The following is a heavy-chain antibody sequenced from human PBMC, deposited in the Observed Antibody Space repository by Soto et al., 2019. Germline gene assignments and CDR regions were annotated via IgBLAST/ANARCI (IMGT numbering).Heavy chain of an antibody. D-gene: IGHD3-22*01. J-gene: IGHJ4*02. Sequence: EVQLVQSGAEVKKPGESLRISCKGSGYSFTSYWVTWVRQMPGKGLEWMGRIDPSDSYTNYSPSFRGHVTISADKSISTAYLQWSSLKASDTAMYYCARQEVYYDSSGYYGDFWGQGTLVTDSS. V-gene: IGHV5-10-1*03. CDR3: ARQEVYYDSSGYYGDF. CDR1: GYSFTSYW. CDR2: IDPSDSYT.